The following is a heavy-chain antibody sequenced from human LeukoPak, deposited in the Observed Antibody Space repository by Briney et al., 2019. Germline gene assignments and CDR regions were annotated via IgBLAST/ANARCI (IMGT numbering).Heavy chain of an antibody. CDR1: GYTFTTYW. Sequence: GESLKISCKGSGYTFTTYWIGWVRQMPGKGLEWMGTIYPGDSDTRYSPSFQGQVTISADKSISTAYLQWSSLKASDTAMYYCARAAAAPNWFDPWGQGTLVTVSS. CDR3: ARAAAAPNWFDP. V-gene: IGHV5-51*01. CDR2: IYPGDSDT. D-gene: IGHD6-25*01. J-gene: IGHJ5*02.